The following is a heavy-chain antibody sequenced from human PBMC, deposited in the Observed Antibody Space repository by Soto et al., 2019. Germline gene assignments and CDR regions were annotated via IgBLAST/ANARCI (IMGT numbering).Heavy chain of an antibody. D-gene: IGHD1-26*01. CDR1: GYSFTSYW. V-gene: IGHV5-51*01. Sequence: PGESLKISCKGSGYSFTSYWIGWVRQMPGKGLEWMGIIYPGDSDTRYSPSFQGQVTISADKSISTAYLQWSSLKASDTAMYYCSIQGEHYYYYMDFWGKGTTVTVSS. CDR2: IYPGDSDT. CDR3: SIQGEHYYYYMDF. J-gene: IGHJ6*03.